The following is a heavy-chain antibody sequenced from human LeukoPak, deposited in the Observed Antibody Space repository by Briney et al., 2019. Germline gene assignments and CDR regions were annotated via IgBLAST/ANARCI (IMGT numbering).Heavy chain of an antibody. Sequence: PSQTLSLTCAVSGGSISSGGYSWSWIRQPPGKGLEWIGYNYHSGITYYNPSLKSRVTISVDRSKNQFSLKLSSVTAADTAVYYCAGADRIRDFDYDYWGQGTLVTVSS. CDR1: GGSISSGGYS. J-gene: IGHJ4*02. CDR3: AGADRIRDFDYDY. V-gene: IGHV4-30-2*01. D-gene: IGHD3-9*01. CDR2: NYHSGIT.